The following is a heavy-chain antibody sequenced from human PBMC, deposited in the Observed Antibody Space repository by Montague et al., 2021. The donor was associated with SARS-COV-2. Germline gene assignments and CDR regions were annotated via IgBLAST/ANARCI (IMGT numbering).Heavy chain of an antibody. Sequence: SLRRSCPASGFTFSSYAMSWVRQAPGKGLEWVSGIRGNGGSTYYADSVKGRFTISRDNPKNTLYLQMNSLRAEDTAVYYCARLDIMTAYPYEYWGQGTLVTVSS. CDR1: GFTFSSYA. J-gene: IGHJ4*02. V-gene: IGHV3-23*01. CDR2: IRGNGGST. CDR3: ARLDIMTAYPYEY. D-gene: IGHD3-9*01.